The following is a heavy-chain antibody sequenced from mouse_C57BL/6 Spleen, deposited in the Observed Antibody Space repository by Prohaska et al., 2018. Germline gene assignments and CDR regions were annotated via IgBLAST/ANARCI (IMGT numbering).Heavy chain of an antibody. D-gene: IGHD1-1*01. Sequence: EVKLLQSGGGLVQPGGSLKLSCAASGIDFSRYWMSWVRRAPGKGIELIGESKPDSSTINYAPDLKDKVSISRDNAKNTLYLQRSKVRSEDTALDYCARLGYYGAMDYWGQGTSVTGAS. CDR2: SKPDSSTI. J-gene: IGHJ4*01. CDR1: GIDFSRYW. V-gene: IGHV4-1*01. CDR3: ARLGYYGAMDY.